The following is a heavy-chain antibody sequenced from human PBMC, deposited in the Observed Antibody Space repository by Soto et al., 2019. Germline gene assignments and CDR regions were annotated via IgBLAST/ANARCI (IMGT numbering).Heavy chain of an antibody. J-gene: IGHJ6*02. CDR2: IYPGDSDT. CDR1: GYRFTIYW. D-gene: IGHD2-2*02. V-gene: IGHV5-51*01. CDR3: ARLGGVVVPAAILPYYYYCMDV. Sequence: PGESPKTPCQGSGYRFTIYWIRLERQMPGKGVESMGIIYPGDSDTRYSLSFQGQFTIAADKSISTAYLQWSSLKASDTAMYYCARLGGVVVPAAILPYYYYCMDVWGQGTTVTVSS.